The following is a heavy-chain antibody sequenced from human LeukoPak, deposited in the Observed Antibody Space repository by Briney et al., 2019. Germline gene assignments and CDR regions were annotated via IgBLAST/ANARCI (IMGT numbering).Heavy chain of an antibody. D-gene: IGHD3-10*01. Sequence: PGGPLRLSCEASGFTLSSYGIHWVRQGPGKGLEWVGFVSHDGTKDYSGDSVTGRFTISRDNAGNLVYLQMNSLTSADTAVYFCARELSPYGSGTSSSFRYWGQGVLVIVSS. CDR2: VSHDGTKD. J-gene: IGHJ4*02. CDR1: GFTLSSYG. V-gene: IGHV3-30*03. CDR3: ARELSPYGSGTSSSFRY.